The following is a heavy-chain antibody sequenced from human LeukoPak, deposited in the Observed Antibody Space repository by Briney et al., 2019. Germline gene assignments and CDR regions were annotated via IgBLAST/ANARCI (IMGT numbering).Heavy chain of an antibody. V-gene: IGHV1-18*01. D-gene: IGHD3-22*01. CDR1: GYTFTSYG. Sequence: GASVKVSCKASGYTFTSYGISWVRQAPGQGLEWVGWISAYNGNTNYAQKLQGRVTMTTDTSTSTAYMELRSLRSDDTAVYYCARLPLDYYDSSGYYHFDYWGQGTLVTVSS. J-gene: IGHJ4*02. CDR2: ISAYNGNT. CDR3: ARLPLDYYDSSGYYHFDY.